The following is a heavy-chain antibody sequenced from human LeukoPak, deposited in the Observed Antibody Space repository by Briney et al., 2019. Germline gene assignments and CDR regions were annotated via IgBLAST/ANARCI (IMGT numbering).Heavy chain of an antibody. J-gene: IGHJ4*02. D-gene: IGHD3-3*01. CDR3: ARDRPKLRFLEWSQYYFDY. V-gene: IGHV1-2*02. CDR1: GYTFTGYY. Sequence: GASVKVSCKASGYTFTGYYMHWVRQAPGQGLEWMGWINPNSGGTYYAQKFQGRVTMTRDTSISTAYMELSRLRSDDTAVYYCARDRPKLRFLEWSQYYFDYWGQGTLVTVSS. CDR2: INPNSGGT.